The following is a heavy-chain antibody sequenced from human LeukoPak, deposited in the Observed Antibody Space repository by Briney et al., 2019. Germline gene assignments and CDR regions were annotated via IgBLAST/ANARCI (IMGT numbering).Heavy chain of an antibody. J-gene: IGHJ6*02. CDR1: GYTFTSYD. CDR2: VNPNSGNT. CDR3: ARIYCSSTSCYYYYYYGMDV. D-gene: IGHD2-2*01. Sequence: ASVKVSCKASGYTFTSYDINWVRQATGQGLEWMGWVNPNSGNTGYAQKFQGRVTMTRNTSISTAYMELSSLRSEDTAVYYCARIYCSSTSCYYYYYYGMDVWGQGTTVTVSS. V-gene: IGHV1-8*01.